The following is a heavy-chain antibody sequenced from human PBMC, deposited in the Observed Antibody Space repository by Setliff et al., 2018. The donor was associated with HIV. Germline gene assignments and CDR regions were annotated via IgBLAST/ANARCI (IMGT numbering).Heavy chain of an antibody. Sequence: GASVQVSCQASGYTFTFYAIHWVRQAPGRRLEWMGWINAGNGNTRYSQKFQGRVTVARDTSASTAYVELSSLRSEDTAVYYCARDQYYGSGSYYTNNAFEIWGQGTMVTVSS. D-gene: IGHD3-10*01. CDR3: ARDQYYGSGSYYTNNAFEI. CDR2: INAGNGNT. V-gene: IGHV1-3*01. CDR1: GYTFTFYA. J-gene: IGHJ3*02.